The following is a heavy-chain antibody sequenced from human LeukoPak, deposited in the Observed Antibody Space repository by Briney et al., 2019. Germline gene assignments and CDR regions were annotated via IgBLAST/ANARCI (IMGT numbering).Heavy chain of an antibody. V-gene: IGHV4-34*01. CDR3: ASGGDWFDP. Sequence: SETLSLTCAVYGGSFSGYYWSWIRQPPGKGLEWIGEINHSGSTNYNPSLKSRVTISVDTSKNQFSLKLSSVTAVDTAVYYCASGGDWFDPWGQGTLVTVSS. CDR2: INHSGST. J-gene: IGHJ5*02. CDR1: GGSFSGYY.